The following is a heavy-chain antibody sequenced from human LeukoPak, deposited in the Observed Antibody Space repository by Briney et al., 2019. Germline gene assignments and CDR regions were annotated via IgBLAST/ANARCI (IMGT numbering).Heavy chain of an antibody. CDR2: INHSGST. D-gene: IGHD3-10*01. CDR3: ARGRDYYGSGSYYNIDY. V-gene: IGHV4-34*01. CDR1: GGSFSGYY. J-gene: IGHJ4*02. Sequence: SENLSLTCAVYGGSFSGYYWSWIRQPPGKGLEWIGEINHSGSTNYNPSLKSRVTISVDTSKNQFSLKLSSVTAADTAVYYCARGRDYYGSGSYYNIDYWGQGTLVTVSS.